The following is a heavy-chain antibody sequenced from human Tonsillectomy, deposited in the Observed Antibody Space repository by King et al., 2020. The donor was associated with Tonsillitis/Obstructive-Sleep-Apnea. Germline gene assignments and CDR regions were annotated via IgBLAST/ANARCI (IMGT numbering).Heavy chain of an antibody. D-gene: IGHD3-10*01. V-gene: IGHV3-30*04. Sequence: VQLVESGGGVVQPGRSLRLSCAASGFTFSSYAMHWVRQAPGKGLEWVAVISYDGSNKYYADSVKGRFTISRDNSKNTLYLQMNSLRAEDTAVYYCARASPFYASVSYYTHDYYYCGMDVWGQGTTFTVSS. CDR3: ARASPFYASVSYYTHDYYYCGMDV. CDR2: ISYDGSNK. CDR1: GFTFSSYA. J-gene: IGHJ6*02.